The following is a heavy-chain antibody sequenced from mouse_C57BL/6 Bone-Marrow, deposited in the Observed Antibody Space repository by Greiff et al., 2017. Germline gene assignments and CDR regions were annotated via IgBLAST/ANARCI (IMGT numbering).Heavy chain of an antibody. Sequence: VQLQQSGAELMKPGASVKLSCKATGYTFTGYWIEWVKQRPGHGLEWIGEILPGSGSTNYNEKFKGKATFTADTSSNTAYMQLSSLTTEDSAIYYCAREDLDYGSSPSYFDYWGQGTTLTVSS. J-gene: IGHJ2*01. CDR1: GYTFTGYW. V-gene: IGHV1-9*01. CDR2: ILPGSGST. D-gene: IGHD1-1*01. CDR3: AREDLDYGSSPSYFDY.